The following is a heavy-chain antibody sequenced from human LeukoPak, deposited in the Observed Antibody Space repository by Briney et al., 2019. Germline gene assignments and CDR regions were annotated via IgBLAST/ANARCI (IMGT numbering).Heavy chain of an antibody. J-gene: IGHJ4*02. CDR3: ARPVGFSGYDLP. V-gene: IGHV5-51*01. CDR1: GYTFTSYW. CDR2: IFPGDSDT. D-gene: IGHD5-12*01. Sequence: KPGESLKISCKGSGYTFTSYWIGWVRQMPGRGLDWMGIIFPGDSDTRYSPSFQGQVTISADKSISTAYLQWSSLKASDTAIYYCARPVGFSGYDLPWGRGTLVTVSS.